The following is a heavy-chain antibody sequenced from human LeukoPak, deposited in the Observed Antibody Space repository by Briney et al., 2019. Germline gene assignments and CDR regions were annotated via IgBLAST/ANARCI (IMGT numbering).Heavy chain of an antibody. Sequence: ASVTVSCKASGYTFTIYDINWVRQATGQGLEWMGWMNPNSGNTGYAQKFQGRVTMTRNTSISTAYMELSSLRSEDTAVYYCARVLVPEGAFDIWGQGTMVTVSS. CDR2: MNPNSGNT. CDR3: ARVLVPEGAFDI. CDR1: GYTFTIYD. V-gene: IGHV1-8*01. D-gene: IGHD6-13*01. J-gene: IGHJ3*02.